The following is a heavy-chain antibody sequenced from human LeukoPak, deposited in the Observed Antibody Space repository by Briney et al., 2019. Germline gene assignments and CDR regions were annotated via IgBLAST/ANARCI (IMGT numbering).Heavy chain of an antibody. Sequence: SVKVSCKASGGTFSSYAISWVRQAPGQGLEWMGRIIPILGIANYAQKFQGRVTITTDESTSTAYMELSSLRSEDTAVYYCARALNYYGSGSYHPLPRYWGQGTLVTVSS. D-gene: IGHD3-10*01. CDR1: GGTFSSYA. J-gene: IGHJ4*02. V-gene: IGHV1-69*04. CDR3: ARALNYYGSGSYHPLPRY. CDR2: IIPILGIA.